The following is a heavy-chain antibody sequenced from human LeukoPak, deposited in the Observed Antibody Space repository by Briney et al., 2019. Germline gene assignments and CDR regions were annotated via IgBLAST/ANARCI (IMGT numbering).Heavy chain of an antibody. CDR3: ARQYYDFWSGSSYFDY. V-gene: IGHV3-7*01. CDR1: GFTFSSYW. D-gene: IGHD3-3*01. J-gene: IGHJ4*02. Sequence: GGSLRLSCAASGFTFSSYWMSWVRQAPGKGLEWVANIKQDGSEKYYVDSVKGRFTISRDNAKNSLYLQMNSLRAEDTAVYYCARQYYDFWSGSSYFDYWGQGTLVTVSS. CDR2: IKQDGSEK.